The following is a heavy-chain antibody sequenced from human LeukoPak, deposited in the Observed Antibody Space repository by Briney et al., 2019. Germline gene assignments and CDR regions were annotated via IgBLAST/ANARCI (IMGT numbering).Heavy chain of an antibody. V-gene: IGHV3-74*01. CDR3: ARSAAGSAFDI. D-gene: IGHD6-13*01. CDR1: GFTFSSYW. CDR2: INTDGSIT. J-gene: IGHJ3*02. Sequence: GGSLRLSCAAPGFTFSSYWMHWVRQAPGKGLVWVSRINTDGSITNYAGSVKGRFTISRDNAKNTLYLQTNSLRAEDTAVYYCARSAAGSAFDIWGQGTMVTVSS.